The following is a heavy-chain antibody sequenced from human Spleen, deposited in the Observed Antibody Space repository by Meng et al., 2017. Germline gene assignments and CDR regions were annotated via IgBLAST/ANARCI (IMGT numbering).Heavy chain of an antibody. J-gene: IGHJ4*02. CDR3: ARGPTTMAHDFDY. CDR2: INHSGST. Sequence: QVQLPQWGACLLKPSDTLSLPCAVYGGSFSGYYWSWIRQPPGKGLEWIGEINHSGSTNYNPSLESRATISVDTSQNNLSLKLSSVTAADSAVYYCARGPTTMAHDFDYWGQGTLVTVSS. CDR1: GGSFSGYY. V-gene: IGHV4-34*01. D-gene: IGHD4-11*01.